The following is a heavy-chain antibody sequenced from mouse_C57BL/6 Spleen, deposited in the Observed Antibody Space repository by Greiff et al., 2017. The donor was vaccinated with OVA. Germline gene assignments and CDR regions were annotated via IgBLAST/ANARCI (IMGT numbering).Heavy chain of an antibody. CDR1: GYTFTSYW. Sequence: QVQLQQPGAELVRPGTSVKLSCKASGYTFTSYWMHWVKQRPGQGLEWIGVIDPSDSYTNYNQKFKGKATLTVDTSSSTAYMQLSSLTSEDSAVYYCARWEWSRAMDYWGQGTPVTVSS. D-gene: IGHD1-1*02. V-gene: IGHV1-59*01. J-gene: IGHJ4*01. CDR3: ARWEWSRAMDY. CDR2: IDPSDSYT.